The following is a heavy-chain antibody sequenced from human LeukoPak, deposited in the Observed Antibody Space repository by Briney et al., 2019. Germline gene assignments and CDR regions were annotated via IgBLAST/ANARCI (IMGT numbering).Heavy chain of an antibody. Sequence: GGSLRLSCSASGFAFSGFAMGWVRQAPGKGLEWVSSISGSGNTYYADSVEGRFTVSRDNSKNTLYLQMNSLRAEDTALYYCARGRGGDYVPSRFDYWGQGTLVTVSS. D-gene: IGHD4-17*01. V-gene: IGHV3-23*01. CDR3: ARGRGGDYVPSRFDY. CDR2: ISGSGNT. J-gene: IGHJ4*02. CDR1: GFAFSGFA.